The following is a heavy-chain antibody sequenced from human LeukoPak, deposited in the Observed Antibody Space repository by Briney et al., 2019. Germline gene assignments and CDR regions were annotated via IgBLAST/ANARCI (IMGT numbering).Heavy chain of an antibody. CDR3: ASFGNYGDPLNDY. D-gene: IGHD4-17*01. CDR1: GGTFSSYA. CDR2: IIPILGIA. J-gene: IGHJ4*02. V-gene: IGHV1-69*04. Sequence: SVKVSCKAFGGTFSSYAISWVRQAPGQGLEWMGRIIPILGIANYAQKFQGRVTITADKSTSTAYMELSSLRSEDTAVYYCASFGNYGDPLNDYWGQGTLVTVSS.